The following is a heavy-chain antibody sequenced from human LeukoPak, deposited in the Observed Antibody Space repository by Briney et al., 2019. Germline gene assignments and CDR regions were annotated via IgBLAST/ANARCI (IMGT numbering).Heavy chain of an antibody. D-gene: IGHD5-24*01. CDR1: GYTFSSYG. CDR2: ISAYNGNT. V-gene: IGHV1-18*01. Sequence: ASVKVSCKASGYTFSSYGISWVRQAPGQGLEWMGWISAYNGNTNYAQKLQGRVTMTTDTSTSTAYMELSSLRSEDTAVYYCAYVEMATITRGYFDYWGQGTLVTVSS. J-gene: IGHJ4*02. CDR3: AYVEMATITRGYFDY.